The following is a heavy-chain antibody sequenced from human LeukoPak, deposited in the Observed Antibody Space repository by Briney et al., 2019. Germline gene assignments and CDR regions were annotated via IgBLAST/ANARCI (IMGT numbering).Heavy chain of an antibody. CDR1: GASVSSTDYF. CDR3: TRGITGHYRSMGGFAFDI. V-gene: IGHV4-61*02. Sequence: SQTLSLTCTVSGASVSSTDYFWNWIRQPAGKGLEWIGRIYASGNTDYNPSLKSRVTMSLDTSKNQFTLNLRSVTAADTAKYYCTRGITGHYRSMGGFAFDIWGQGTVVAVSS. J-gene: IGHJ3*02. D-gene: IGHD2-8*02. CDR2: IYASGNT.